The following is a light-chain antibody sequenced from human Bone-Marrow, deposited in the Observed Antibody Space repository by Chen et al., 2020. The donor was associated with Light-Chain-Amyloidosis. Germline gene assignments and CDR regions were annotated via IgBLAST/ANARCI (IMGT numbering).Light chain of an antibody. J-gene: IGLJ2*01. CDR1: SGHRTYP. CDR3: QTWGSGFHVL. Sequence: QLVLTQSPSASASLGASVKLTCILSSGHRTYPIAWHQRQPGKGPRYSMRVNQDGTHTKGDGIPDRFSGASSGAERYLTISSLRSEDEADYYCQTWGSGFHVLFGGGTRLSVL. CDR2: VNQDGTH. V-gene: IGLV4-69*01.